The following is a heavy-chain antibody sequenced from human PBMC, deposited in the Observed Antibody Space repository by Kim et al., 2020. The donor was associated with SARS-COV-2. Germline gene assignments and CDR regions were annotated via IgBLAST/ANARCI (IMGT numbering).Heavy chain of an antibody. D-gene: IGHD5-18*01. J-gene: IGHJ6*02. Sequence: GGSLRLSCAASGFTFSSYAMHWVRQAPGKGLEWVAVISYDGSNKYYADSVKGRFTISRDNSKNTLYLQMNSLRAEDTAVYYCARERGTAISYYYYYGMDVWGQGTTVTVSS. CDR1: GFTFSSYA. CDR2: ISYDGSNK. V-gene: IGHV3-30*04. CDR3: ARERGTAISYYYYYGMDV.